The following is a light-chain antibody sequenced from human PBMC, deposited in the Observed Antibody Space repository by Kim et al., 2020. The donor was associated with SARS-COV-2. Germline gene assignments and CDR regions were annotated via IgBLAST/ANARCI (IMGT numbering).Light chain of an antibody. CDR3: QQYERSPWT. CDR1: RSVISSN. Sequence: SPGDRVTLCSRASRSVISSNLAWYHQKPGQAHRLFIYDASRRATGIPDRFSGSGSGTDFAISIRRLEPEDFAVYYCQQYERSPWTFGQGTKVDLK. CDR2: DAS. J-gene: IGKJ1*01. V-gene: IGKV3-20*01.